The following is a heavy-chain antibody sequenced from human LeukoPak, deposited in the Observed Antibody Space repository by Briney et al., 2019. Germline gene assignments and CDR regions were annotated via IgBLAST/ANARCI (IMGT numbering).Heavy chain of an antibody. V-gene: IGHV4-4*07. CDR1: GGSISSYH. J-gene: IGHJ4*02. Sequence: PSETLSLTCTVSGGSISSYHWSWIRQPAGKGLEWIGRIYTSGSTNYNPSLKSRVTMSVDTSKNQFSLKLSSVTAADTAVYYCAREKDYYGSGSYYTPIDYWGQGTLVTVSS. D-gene: IGHD3-10*01. CDR3: AREKDYYGSGSYYTPIDY. CDR2: IYTSGST.